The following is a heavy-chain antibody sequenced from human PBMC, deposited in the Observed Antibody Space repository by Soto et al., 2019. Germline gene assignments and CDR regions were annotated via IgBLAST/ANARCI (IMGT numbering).Heavy chain of an antibody. CDR2: ISAHNGNT. CDR3: ARGRYGNY. J-gene: IGHJ4*02. Sequence: QVHLVQSGAEVKKPGASVKVSCKGSGYGFTNYGITWVRQAPGQGLEWMAWISAHNGNTDYAQNLQGRVTVTRDTSTSTAYMDLRSLKSDDTAVYYCARGRYGNYWGQGALVTVSS. D-gene: IGHD1-1*01. V-gene: IGHV1-18*01. CDR1: GYGFTNYG.